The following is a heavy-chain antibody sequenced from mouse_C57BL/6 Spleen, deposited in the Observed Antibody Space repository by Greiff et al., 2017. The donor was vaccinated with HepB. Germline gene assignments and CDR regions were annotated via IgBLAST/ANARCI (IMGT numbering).Heavy chain of an antibody. J-gene: IGHJ2*01. CDR2: IRNKANGYTT. D-gene: IGHD4-1*01. Sequence: EVKLVESGGGLVQPGGSLSLSCAASGFTFTDYYMSWVRQPPGKALEWLGFIRNKANGYTTEYSASVKGRFTISRDTSQSILYLQMNALRAEDSATYYCARGRTVFDYWGQGTTLTVSS. CDR1: GFTFTDYY. CDR3: ARGRTVFDY. V-gene: IGHV7-3*01.